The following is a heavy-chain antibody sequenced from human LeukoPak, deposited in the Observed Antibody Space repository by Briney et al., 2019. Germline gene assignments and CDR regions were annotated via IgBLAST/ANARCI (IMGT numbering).Heavy chain of an antibody. CDR3: AKGWRYFDWSASSIPHY. Sequence: GGSLRLSCAASGFTFSSYGMSWVRQAPGKGLEWVSGVIGSGGTTYYADSVKGRFTISRDNSKDTLFLRMSSLRAADTAVYYCAKGWRYFDWSASSIPHYWGQGTLVTVSS. CDR1: GFTFSSYG. CDR2: VIGSGGTT. J-gene: IGHJ4*02. D-gene: IGHD3-9*01. V-gene: IGHV3-23*01.